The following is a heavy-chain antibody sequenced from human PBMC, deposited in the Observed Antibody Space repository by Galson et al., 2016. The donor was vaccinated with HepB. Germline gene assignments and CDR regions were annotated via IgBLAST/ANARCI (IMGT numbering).Heavy chain of an antibody. CDR1: GFTISRYN. V-gene: IGHV3-48*03. D-gene: IGHD3-3*01. CDR2: ISSSGTTI. CDR3: VREASGFDP. J-gene: IGHJ5*02. Sequence: SLRLSCAASGFTISRYNMNWVRQSAVKGLEWVSFISSSGTTIRYADSAKGRFTTSRDDAKNSLYLQMSSLRVEDTAVYYCVREASGFDPWGRGTPVTVSP.